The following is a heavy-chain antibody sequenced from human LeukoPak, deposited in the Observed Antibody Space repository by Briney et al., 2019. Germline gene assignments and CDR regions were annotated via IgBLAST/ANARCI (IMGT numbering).Heavy chain of an antibody. CDR2: IIPIFGTA. CDR3: AYSGSYYLQNFDY. D-gene: IGHD1-26*01. V-gene: IGHV1-69*13. CDR1: GGTFSSYA. J-gene: IGHJ4*02. Sequence: EASVKVSCKASGGTFSSYAISWVGQAPGQGPEWMGGIIPIFGTANYAQKFQGRVTITADESTSTAYMELSSLRSEDTAVYYCAYSGSYYLQNFDYWGQGTLVTVSS.